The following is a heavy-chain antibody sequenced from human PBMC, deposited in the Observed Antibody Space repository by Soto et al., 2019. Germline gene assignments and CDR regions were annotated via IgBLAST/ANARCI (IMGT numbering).Heavy chain of an antibody. V-gene: IGHV3-74*01. CDR2: INSDGSST. Sequence: GGSLRLSCAASGFTFSSYWMHWVRQAPGKGLVWVSRINSDGSSTSYADSVKGRFTISRDNAKNTLYLQMNSLRAEDTAVYYCAKDRGSGSWYRSVSPQPDYYYYGMDVWGQGTTVTVSS. CDR3: AKDRGSGSWYRSVSPQPDYYYYGMDV. J-gene: IGHJ6*02. CDR1: GFTFSSYW. D-gene: IGHD6-13*01.